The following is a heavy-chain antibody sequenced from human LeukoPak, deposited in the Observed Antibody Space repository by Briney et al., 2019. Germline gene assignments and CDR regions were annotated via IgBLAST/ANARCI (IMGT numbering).Heavy chain of an antibody. Sequence: GGSLRLSCAASGFTFSSYWMSWVRQAPGKGLEWVANIKQDGSEKYYVDSVKGRFTISRDNAKNSLYLQMNSLRAEDTAVYFCARVVPQVSRLKGYYVDSWGQGTLVTVSS. CDR1: GFTFSSYW. J-gene: IGHJ4*02. D-gene: IGHD3-10*01. CDR3: ARVVPQVSRLKGYYVDS. CDR2: IKQDGSEK. V-gene: IGHV3-7*03.